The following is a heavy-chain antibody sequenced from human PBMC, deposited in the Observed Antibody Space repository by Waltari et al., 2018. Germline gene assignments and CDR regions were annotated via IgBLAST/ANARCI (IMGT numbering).Heavy chain of an antibody. CDR3: AIIAIFGVVIPFFDY. V-gene: IGHV1-69-2*01. CDR2: VDPEDGET. CDR1: GYTFTDYY. J-gene: IGHJ4*02. Sequence: EVQLVQSGAEVKKPGATVKLSCKASGYTFTDYYMHRVQQAPGKGLEWMGRVDPEDGETIYAEKFQGRVTITADTSTDTAYMELSSLRSEDTAVYYCAIIAIFGVVIPFFDYWGQGTLVTVSS. D-gene: IGHD3-3*01.